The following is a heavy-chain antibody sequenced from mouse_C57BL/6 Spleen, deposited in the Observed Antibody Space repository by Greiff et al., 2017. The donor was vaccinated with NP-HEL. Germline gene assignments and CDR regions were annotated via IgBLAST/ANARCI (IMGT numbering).Heavy chain of an antibody. J-gene: IGHJ3*01. V-gene: IGHV1-69*01. D-gene: IGHD2-4*01. Sequence: QVQLQQPGAELVMPGASVKLSCKASGYTFTSYWMHWVKQRPGQGLEWIGEIDPSDSYTNYNQKFKGKSTLTVDKSSSTAYMQLSSLTSEDSAVYCCARSGDYDRFAYWGQETLVTVSA. CDR1: GYTFTSYW. CDR3: ARSGDYDRFAY. CDR2: IDPSDSYT.